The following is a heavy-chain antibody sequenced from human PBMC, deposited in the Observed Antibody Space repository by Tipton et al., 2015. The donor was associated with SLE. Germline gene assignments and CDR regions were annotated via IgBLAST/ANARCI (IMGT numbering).Heavy chain of an antibody. CDR2: IYFTGSS. CDR1: GDSIGRSHYY. CDR3: VRHAPVYSSSYEMPHLDF. D-gene: IGHD4-11*01. V-gene: IGHV4-39*01. Sequence: TLSLTCTVSGDSIGRSHYYWGWVRHTPGKGLEWIGSIYFTGSSYSQPSLKTRVSISVDTSRNDFSLKLTSVTAADTAVYFCVRHAPVYSSSYEMPHLDFWGLGTLVTV. J-gene: IGHJ4*02.